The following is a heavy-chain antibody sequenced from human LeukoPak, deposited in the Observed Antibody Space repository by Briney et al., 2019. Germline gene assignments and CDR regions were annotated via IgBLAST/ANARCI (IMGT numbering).Heavy chain of an antibody. J-gene: IGHJ3*02. CDR3: ARGPIADQHDAFDI. D-gene: IGHD6-13*01. V-gene: IGHV1-8*03. CDR1: GYTFTSYD. Sequence: ASVKVSCKASGYTFTSYDINWVRQATGQGLGWMGWMNPNSGNTGYAQKFQGRVTITRNTSISTAYMELSSLRSEDTAVYYCARGPIADQHDAFDIWGQGTMVTVSS. CDR2: MNPNSGNT.